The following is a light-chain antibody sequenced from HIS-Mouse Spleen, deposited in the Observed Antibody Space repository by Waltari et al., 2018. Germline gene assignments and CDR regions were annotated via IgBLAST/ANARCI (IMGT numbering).Light chain of an antibody. Sequence: QSVLTQPPSASGTPGQRVTISCSGSSSNIGSNTVNWYQQLPGTAPKLLIYSNKQRPSGVPDRFSCSKSGTSASLAISGLQSEDEADYYCAAWDDSLNGPVFGGGTKLTVL. CDR1: SSNIGSNT. CDR2: SNK. J-gene: IGLJ2*01. V-gene: IGLV1-44*01. CDR3: AAWDDSLNGPV.